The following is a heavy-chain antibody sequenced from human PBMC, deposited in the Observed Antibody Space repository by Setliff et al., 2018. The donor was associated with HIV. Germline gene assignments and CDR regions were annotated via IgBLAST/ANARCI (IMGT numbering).Heavy chain of an antibody. Sequence: TLSLTCAISGDSVSSNSAAWNWIRQSPSRGLEWLGRTYYRSKWYNDYAVSVKSRITINPDTSKNQFSLQLNSVTPEDTAVYYCARGTGIQLWLKGGDYYYYYMDVWGKGTTVTVSS. CDR3: ARGTGIQLWLKGGDYYYYYMDV. D-gene: IGHD5-18*01. V-gene: IGHV6-1*01. CDR1: GDSVSSNSAA. CDR2: TYYRSKWYN. J-gene: IGHJ6*03.